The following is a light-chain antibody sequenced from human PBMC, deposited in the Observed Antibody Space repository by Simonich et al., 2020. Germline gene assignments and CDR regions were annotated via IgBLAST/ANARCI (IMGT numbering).Light chain of an antibody. Sequence: EIVMTQSPATLSVSPGERATLSCRASQSVSSNLAWYQQKPGQAPRLLSYGASTRATGIPARFSGSGSGTECTLTISRLEPEDFAVYYCQQYGSSPPSYTFGQGTKLEIK. CDR1: QSVSSN. CDR3: QQYGSSPPSYT. V-gene: IGKV3-15*01. J-gene: IGKJ2*01. CDR2: GAS.